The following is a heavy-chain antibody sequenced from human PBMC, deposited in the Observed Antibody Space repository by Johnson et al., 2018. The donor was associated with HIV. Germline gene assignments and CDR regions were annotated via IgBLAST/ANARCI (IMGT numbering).Heavy chain of an antibody. Sequence: EVQLVESGGGLVQPGGSLRLSCAASGFTFSSYAMSWVRQAPGKGLEWVSAISGSTIYYADSVKGRFTISRDNAKNSLYLQMNSLRAEDTAVYYCASITTIAAAGRGAFDIWGQGTMVTVSS. V-gene: IGHV3-48*04. D-gene: IGHD6-13*01. J-gene: IGHJ3*02. CDR3: ASITTIAAAGRGAFDI. CDR2: ISGSTI. CDR1: GFTFSSYA.